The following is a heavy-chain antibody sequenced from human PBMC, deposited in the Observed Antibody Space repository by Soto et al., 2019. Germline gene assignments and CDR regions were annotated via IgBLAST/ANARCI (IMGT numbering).Heavy chain of an antibody. CDR2: INHSGST. CDR3: ARGSSYGPAGGGDY. CDR1: GGSFSGYY. D-gene: IGHD1-26*01. J-gene: IGHJ4*02. Sequence: PSETLSLTCAVYGGSFSGYYWSWIRQPPGKGLEWIGEINHSGSTNYNPSLKSRVTISVDTSKNQFSLKLSSVTAADTAVYYCARGSSYGPAGGGDYWGQGTLVTVSS. V-gene: IGHV4-34*01.